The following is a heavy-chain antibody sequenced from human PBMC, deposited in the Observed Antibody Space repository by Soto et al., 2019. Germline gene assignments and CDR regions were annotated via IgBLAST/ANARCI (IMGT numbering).Heavy chain of an antibody. CDR2: IHFSGRT. CDR1: GDSINSGGYY. Sequence: PSETLSLTCIVSGDSINSGGYYWSWIRQPPGKGLEWIGNIHFSGRTYYRPSLKSRVTMSTDTSKNQFSLRLTYVTSADTAVYYCARDKQGFSYGYGSQYFYYHGLDVWGQGTTVTVSS. V-gene: IGHV4-30-4*01. J-gene: IGHJ6*02. CDR3: ARDKQGFSYGYGSQYFYYHGLDV. D-gene: IGHD5-18*01.